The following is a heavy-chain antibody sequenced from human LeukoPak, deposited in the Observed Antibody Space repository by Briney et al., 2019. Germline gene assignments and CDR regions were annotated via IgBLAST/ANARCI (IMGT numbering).Heavy chain of an antibody. Sequence: PSETLSLTCTVSGGSISSYYWSWIRQPPGKGLEWIGYIYYSGSTNYNPSLKSRVTISVDTSKNQFSLKLSSVTAAGTAVYYCARLYYYDSSGFDIWGQGTMVTVSS. CDR3: ARLYYYDSSGFDI. D-gene: IGHD3-22*01. J-gene: IGHJ3*02. CDR2: IYYSGST. CDR1: GGSISSYY. V-gene: IGHV4-59*12.